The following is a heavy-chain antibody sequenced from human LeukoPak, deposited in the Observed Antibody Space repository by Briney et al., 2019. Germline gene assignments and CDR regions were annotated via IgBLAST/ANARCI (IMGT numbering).Heavy chain of an antibody. CDR3: ARVRDDYFFDY. CDR1: GDSITTSGYY. V-gene: IGHV4-31*03. J-gene: IGHJ4*02. Sequence: SETLSLTCTVSGDSITTSGYYWSWIRRHPGAGLEWIAYIHYIGNTYYDPSLESRVTMSIDTSSNQFSLNVASVTAADTAVYFCARVRDDYFFDYWGQGILVTVSS. D-gene: IGHD3-3*01. CDR2: IHYIGNT.